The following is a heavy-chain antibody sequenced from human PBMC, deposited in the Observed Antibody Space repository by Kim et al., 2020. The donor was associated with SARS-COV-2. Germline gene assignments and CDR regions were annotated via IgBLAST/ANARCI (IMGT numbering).Heavy chain of an antibody. CDR3: ASLGYEYRVLISYFDY. D-gene: IGHD2-8*01. CDR2: ISSSGSTI. V-gene: IGHV3-48*03. J-gene: IGHJ4*02. Sequence: GGSLRLSCAASGFTFSSYEMNWVRQAPGKGLEWVSYISSSGSTIYYADSVKGRFTISRDNAKNSLYLQMNSLRAEDTAVYYCASLGYEYRVLISYFDYWGQGTLVTVSS. CDR1: GFTFSSYE.